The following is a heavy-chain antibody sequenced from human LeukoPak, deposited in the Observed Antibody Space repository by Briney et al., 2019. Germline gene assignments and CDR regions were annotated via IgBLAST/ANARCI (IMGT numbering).Heavy chain of an antibody. V-gene: IGHV4-59*01. CDR1: GGSISSYY. CDR3: ARQFPNALEGFDI. Sequence: SETLSLTCTVSGGSISSYYWSWIRQPPGKGLEWIGYIYYSGSTNYNPSLKSRVTISVDTSKNQFSLKLSSVTAADTAVYYWARQFPNALEGFDIWGQGTMVTVSS. D-gene: IGHD2-21*01. J-gene: IGHJ3*02. CDR2: IYYSGST.